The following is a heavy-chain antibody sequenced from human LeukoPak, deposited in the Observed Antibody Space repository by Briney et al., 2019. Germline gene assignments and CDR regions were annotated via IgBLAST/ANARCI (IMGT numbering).Heavy chain of an antibody. CDR1: GFTFTGSY. CDR2: LNPNSGDT. CDR3: ARSGGHCTNGVCHTDYYMDV. D-gene: IGHD2-8*01. V-gene: IGHV1-2*02. Sequence: ASVKVSCKASGFTFTGSYMHWVRQAPGQGLEWMGRLNPNSGDTNYEQKFQGRVTMTSDTSISTAYMELTTLRSDDTAVYYCARSGGHCTNGVCHTDYYMDVRGKGTTVTVSS. J-gene: IGHJ6*03.